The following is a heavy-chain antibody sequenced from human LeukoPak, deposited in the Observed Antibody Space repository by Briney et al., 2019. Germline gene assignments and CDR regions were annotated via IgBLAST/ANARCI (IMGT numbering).Heavy chain of an antibody. J-gene: IGHJ4*02. Sequence: PGGSLRLSCAASGFTFSSYGMHRVRQAPGKGLEWVAFIRCDGSNKYYADSVKGRFTISRDNSKNTLYLQMNSLRAEDTAVYYCAKDHSGYDWGFDYWGQGTLVTVSS. D-gene: IGHD5-12*01. V-gene: IGHV3-30*02. CDR1: GFTFSSYG. CDR3: AKDHSGYDWGFDY. CDR2: IRCDGSNK.